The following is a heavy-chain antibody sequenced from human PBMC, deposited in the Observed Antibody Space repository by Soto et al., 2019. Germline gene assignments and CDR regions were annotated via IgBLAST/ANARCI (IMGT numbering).Heavy chain of an antibody. D-gene: IGHD3-3*01. CDR3: ARGGAIFGVVIVSYGMDV. CDR1: GYTFTSYA. CDR2: INAGNGNT. V-gene: IGHV1-3*01. J-gene: IGHJ6*02. Sequence: ASVKVSCKASGYTFTSYAMHWVRQAPGQRLEWMGWINAGNGNTKYSQKFQGRVTITRDTSASTAYMELSSLRSEDTAVYYCARGGAIFGVVIVSYGMDVWGQGSKVTVSS.